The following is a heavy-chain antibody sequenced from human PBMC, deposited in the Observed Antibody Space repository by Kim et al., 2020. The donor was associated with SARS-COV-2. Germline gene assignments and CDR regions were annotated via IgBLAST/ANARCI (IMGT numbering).Heavy chain of an antibody. D-gene: IGHD5-18*01. CDR1: GGSISSYY. CDR3: ARRYGGYSYGWGTYFDY. CDR2: IYYSGST. V-gene: IGHV4-59*01. Sequence: SETLSLTCTVSGGSISSYYWSWIRQPPGKGLEWIGYIYYSGSTNYNPSLKSRVTISVDTSKNQFSLKLSSVTAADTAVYYCARRYGGYSYGWGTYFDYWGQGTLVTVSS. J-gene: IGHJ4*02.